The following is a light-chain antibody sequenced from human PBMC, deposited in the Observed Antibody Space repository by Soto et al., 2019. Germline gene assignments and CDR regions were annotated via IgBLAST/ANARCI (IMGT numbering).Light chain of an antibody. J-gene: IGKJ2*01. V-gene: IGKV3-11*01. Sequence: EIVLTQSPATLSFSPGDRATLSCRASQTVSSFIAWYQQPPGQAPRLLIYDVSMRATGSPARCSGSGAGTDFTLTIRSLEPEDCAVYYGQQRSNWPPMYTFGQGTRLEIK. CDR1: QTVSSF. CDR3: QQRSNWPPMYT. CDR2: DVS.